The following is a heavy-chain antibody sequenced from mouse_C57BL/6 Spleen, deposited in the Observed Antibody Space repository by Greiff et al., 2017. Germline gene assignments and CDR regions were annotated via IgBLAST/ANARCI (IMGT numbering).Heavy chain of an antibody. D-gene: IGHD2-3*01. J-gene: IGHJ2*01. CDR3: ARFYDGYYVDY. Sequence: VQLQQSGAELAKPGASVKLSCKASGYTFTSYWMHRVKQRPGQGLEWIGYINPSSGYTKYNQKFKDKATLTADKASSTAYMQLSSLTYEDSAVYYCARFYDGYYVDYWGQGTTLTVSS. CDR1: GYTFTSYW. CDR2: INPSSGYT. V-gene: IGHV1-7*01.